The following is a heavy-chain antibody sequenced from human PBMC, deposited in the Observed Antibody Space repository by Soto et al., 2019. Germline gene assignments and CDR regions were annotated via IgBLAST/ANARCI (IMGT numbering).Heavy chain of an antibody. Sequence: QVQLQESGPGLVKPSETLSLTCTVSGGSISSYYWSWIRQPPGKGLEWIGYIYYSGSTNYNPSPKSRVTISVDTSKNQFSLKLSSVTAADTAVYYCARSRKEMATIFDYWGQGTLVTVSS. J-gene: IGHJ4*02. CDR3: ARSRKEMATIFDY. V-gene: IGHV4-59*01. D-gene: IGHD5-12*01. CDR1: GGSISSYY. CDR2: IYYSGST.